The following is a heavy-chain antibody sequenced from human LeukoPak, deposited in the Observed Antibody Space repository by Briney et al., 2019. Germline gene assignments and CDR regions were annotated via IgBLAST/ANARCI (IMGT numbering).Heavy chain of an antibody. J-gene: IGHJ6*03. D-gene: IGHD1-14*01. CDR3: ARASEDYYYYYMDV. CDR2: IYTSGST. Sequence: SETLSLTCTVSGASISSYYWSWIRQPAGKGLEWIGRIYTSGSTNYNPSLKRRVTMSVDTSKNQFSLKLSSVTAADTAVYYCARASEDYYYYYMDVWGKGTTVTISS. V-gene: IGHV4-4*07. CDR1: GASISSYY.